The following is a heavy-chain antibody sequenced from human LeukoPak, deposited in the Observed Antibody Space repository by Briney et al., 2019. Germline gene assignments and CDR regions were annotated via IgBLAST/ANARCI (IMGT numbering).Heavy chain of an antibody. J-gene: IGHJ4*02. CDR2: ISSSSSYI. CDR1: GFTFSSYE. Sequence: GGSLRLSCAASGFTFSSYEMNWVRQAPGKGLEWVSSISSSSSYIYYADSVKGRFTISRDNAKNSLYLQMNSLRAEDTAVYYCARDIDNYGDYIPYWGQGTLVTVSS. CDR3: ARDIDNYGDYIPY. D-gene: IGHD4-17*01. V-gene: IGHV3-21*01.